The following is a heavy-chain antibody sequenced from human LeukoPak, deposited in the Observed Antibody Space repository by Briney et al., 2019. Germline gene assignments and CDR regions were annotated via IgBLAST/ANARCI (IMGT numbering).Heavy chain of an antibody. D-gene: IGHD4-17*01. CDR3: ARVSDAGDYGDFDY. Sequence: PSETLSLTCVVYGGSFSGYYWSWIRQPPGKGLEWIGDVNYSGSTNYNPSLKSRVTISVDTSKNQFSLKLSSVTAADTAVYYCARVSDAGDYGDFDYWGQGTLVTVSS. V-gene: IGHV4-34*01. J-gene: IGHJ4*02. CDR1: GGSFSGYY. CDR2: VNYSGST.